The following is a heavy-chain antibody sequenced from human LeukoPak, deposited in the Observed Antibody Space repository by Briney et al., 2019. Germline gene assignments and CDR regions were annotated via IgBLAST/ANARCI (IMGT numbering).Heavy chain of an antibody. J-gene: IGHJ4*02. CDR3: ARDSGGATNDY. CDR2: ISSDGNT. CDR1: GFIVSSNS. Sequence: GGSLRLSCAASGFIVSSNSMSWVRQAPGKGLEWVSLISSDGNTYYADSVKGRFTISRDNSKNTLYLQMNSLRAEDTAVYYCARDSGGATNDYWGQGTLVTVSS. D-gene: IGHD3-16*01. V-gene: IGHV3-66*01.